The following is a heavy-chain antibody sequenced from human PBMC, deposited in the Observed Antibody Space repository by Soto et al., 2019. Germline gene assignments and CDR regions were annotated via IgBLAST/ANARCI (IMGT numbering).Heavy chain of an antibody. V-gene: IGHV3-74*01. D-gene: IGHD1-1*01. J-gene: IGHJ4*02. CDR1: GFTFSSYW. Sequence: EVQLVESGGGLVQPGGSLRLSCAASGFTFSSYWMHWVRQAPGKGLVWVSRINSDGSSTSYADSVKGRFTISRDNPKNTLYLLFDSMRAENTAVDYCALVRLQFVPTESFAYWGQGTLVTVGS. CDR2: INSDGSST. CDR3: ALVRLQFVPTESFAY.